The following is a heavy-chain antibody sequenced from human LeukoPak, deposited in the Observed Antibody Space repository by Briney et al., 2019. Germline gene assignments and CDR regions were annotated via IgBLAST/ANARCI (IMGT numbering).Heavy chain of an antibody. CDR3: AKEPSSPYYYDSSGYQAY. Sequence: GGSLRPSCAASGFTFNNYEMNWVRQAPGKGLEWVSAISGSGGSTYYADSVKGRFTISRDNSKNTLYLQMNSLRAEDTAVYYCAKEPSSPYYYDSSGYQAYWGQGTLVTVSS. D-gene: IGHD3-22*01. CDR1: GFTFNNYE. V-gene: IGHV3-23*01. CDR2: ISGSGGST. J-gene: IGHJ4*02.